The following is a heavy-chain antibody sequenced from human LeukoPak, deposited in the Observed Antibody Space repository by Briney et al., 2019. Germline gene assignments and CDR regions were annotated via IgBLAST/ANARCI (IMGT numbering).Heavy chain of an antibody. Sequence: PGGSLRLSCAASGFTFSSYAMSWVRQAPGKGLEWGSAISGSGGSTYYADSVKGRFTISRDNSKNTLYLQMNSLRAEDTAVYYCAKRDTTYYYWYMEVWGKGTTVTVSS. D-gene: IGHD1-1*01. CDR3: AKRDTTYYYWYMEV. CDR1: GFTFSSYA. CDR2: ISGSGGST. J-gene: IGHJ6*03. V-gene: IGHV3-23*01.